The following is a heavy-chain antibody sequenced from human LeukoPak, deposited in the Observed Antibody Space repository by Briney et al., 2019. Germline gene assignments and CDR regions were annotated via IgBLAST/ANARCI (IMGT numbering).Heavy chain of an antibody. CDR1: GFTFSNYA. CDR3: ARLIRDDY. J-gene: IGHJ4*02. D-gene: IGHD3-22*01. V-gene: IGHV3-33*01. CDR2: IWYDGSNK. Sequence: GGSLRLSCAASGFTFSNYAMHWVRQAPGKGLEWVAIIWYDGSNKYYVDSVKGRFTVSRDNSKNTLYLQMNSLRVEDTAVYYCARLIRDDYWGQGTLVTVSS.